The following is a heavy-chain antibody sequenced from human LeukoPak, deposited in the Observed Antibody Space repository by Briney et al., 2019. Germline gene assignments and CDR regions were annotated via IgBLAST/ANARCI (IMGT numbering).Heavy chain of an antibody. D-gene: IGHD3-22*01. Sequence: SVKVSCKASGGTFSSYAISWVRQAPGQGLEWMGGIIPIFGTANYAQKFQGRVTITTDESTSTAYMELSSLRSEDTAVYYCARDNYYDSSGYYYDWGQGTLVTVPS. V-gene: IGHV1-69*05. J-gene: IGHJ4*02. CDR1: GGTFSSYA. CDR3: ARDNYYDSSGYYYD. CDR2: IIPIFGTA.